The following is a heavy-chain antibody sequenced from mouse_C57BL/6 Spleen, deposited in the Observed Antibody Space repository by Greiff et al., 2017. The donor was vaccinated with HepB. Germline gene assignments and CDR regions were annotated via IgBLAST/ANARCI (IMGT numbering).Heavy chain of an antibody. CDR3: AKKGYYSNQETDFDV. J-gene: IGHJ1*03. V-gene: IGHV2-5*01. CDR2: IWRGGST. D-gene: IGHD2-5*01. Sequence: QVQLQESGPGLVQPSQSLSITCTVSGFSLTSYGVHWVRQSPGKGLEWLGVIWRGGSTDYNAAFMSRLSITKDNSKSQVFFKMNSLQADDTAIYYCAKKGYYSNQETDFDVWGTRTTVTVSS. CDR1: GFSLTSYG.